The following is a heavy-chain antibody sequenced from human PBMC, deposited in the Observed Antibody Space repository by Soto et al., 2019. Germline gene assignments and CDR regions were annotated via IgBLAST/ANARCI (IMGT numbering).Heavy chain of an antibody. Sequence: SGSLALTCAASGDTIGSYDLSWIRQPPGKGLEWIGYIYYSGSTNYNPSLKSRVTISVDTSKNQFSLKLSSVTAADMAVYYCAGGYCSGGSCYHLDFWGKGTLVTVS. CDR2: IYYSGST. J-gene: IGHJ4*02. CDR1: GDTIGSYD. CDR3: AGGYCSGGSCYHLDF. V-gene: IGHV4-59*08. D-gene: IGHD2-15*01.